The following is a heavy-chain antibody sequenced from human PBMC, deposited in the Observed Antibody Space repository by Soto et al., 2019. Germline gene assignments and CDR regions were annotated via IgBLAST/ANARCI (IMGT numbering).Heavy chain of an antibody. D-gene: IGHD2-2*03. Sequence: SGPTLVNPTQTLTLTCTFSGFSLSTGGMCVSWIRQPPGKALEWLARIDWDDDKYYSTSLKTRLTISKDTSTNQVVLTMTNMDPVDTATYYCAGIGYCSSASCGYFDYWGQGTLVTSPQ. V-gene: IGHV2-70*11. CDR1: GFSLSTGGMC. J-gene: IGHJ4*02. CDR2: IDWDDDK. CDR3: AGIGYCSSASCGYFDY.